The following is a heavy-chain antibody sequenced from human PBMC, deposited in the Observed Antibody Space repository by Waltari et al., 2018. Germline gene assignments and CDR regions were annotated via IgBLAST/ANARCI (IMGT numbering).Heavy chain of an antibody. CDR2: ISGSGGST. CDR3: AKDIRVIVVGWSFDY. CDR1: GFTFSSYA. J-gene: IGHJ4*02. D-gene: IGHD3-22*01. V-gene: IGHV3-23*01. Sequence: EVQLLESGGGLVQPGGSLRLSCAASGFTFSSYAMSWVREAPGKGLEWVSAISGSGGSTYYADSVKGRFTISRDNSKNTLYLQMNSLRAEDTAVYYCAKDIRVIVVGWSFDYWGQGTLVTVSS.